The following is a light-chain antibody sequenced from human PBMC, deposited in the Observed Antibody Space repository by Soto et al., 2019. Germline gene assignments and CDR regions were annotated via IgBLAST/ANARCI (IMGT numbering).Light chain of an antibody. V-gene: IGKV3-20*01. CDR2: GAS. J-gene: IGKJ1*01. Sequence: EIVLTQSPATLSLSPGERATLSCWASQSVNSSYLAWYQQKPGQAPRLLIYGASSRATGIPDRFSGSGSGTDFTLTISRLEPEDFAVYYCQQYGSSPGTFGQGTKVNIK. CDR3: QQYGSSPGT. CDR1: QSVNSSY.